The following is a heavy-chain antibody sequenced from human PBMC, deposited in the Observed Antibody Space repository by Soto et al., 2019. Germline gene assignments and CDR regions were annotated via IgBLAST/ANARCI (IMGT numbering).Heavy chain of an antibody. CDR1: GYTFTAYY. CDR3: ARDSGSSWYGSYYYAMDV. V-gene: IGHV1-2*02. J-gene: IGHJ6*02. D-gene: IGHD6-13*01. Sequence: ASVKVSCKPSGYTFTAYYIHWVRQAPGQGLEWMGWINPNSGAINYAQKFQGRVTMTRDTYIGTVFMELSSLTYDDTAVYYCARDSGSSWYGSYYYAMDVWGQGTPVTVYS. CDR2: INPNSGAI.